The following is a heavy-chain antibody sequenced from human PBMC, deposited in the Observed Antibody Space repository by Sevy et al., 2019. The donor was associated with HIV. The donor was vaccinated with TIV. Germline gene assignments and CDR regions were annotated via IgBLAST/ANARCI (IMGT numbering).Heavy chain of an antibody. D-gene: IGHD5-18*01. Sequence: GRSLRLSCTASGFTLGEYAMTWVRQAPGKGLEWVGFIRTQTHGGATEYGASVRGRFSISRDDSKSIVYLQMNSLRTEDTALYYCTRGYIKFYRWGQGTLVTVSS. CDR3: TRGYIKFYR. J-gene: IGHJ5*02. V-gene: IGHV3-49*04. CDR1: GFTLGEYA. CDR2: IRTQTHGGAT.